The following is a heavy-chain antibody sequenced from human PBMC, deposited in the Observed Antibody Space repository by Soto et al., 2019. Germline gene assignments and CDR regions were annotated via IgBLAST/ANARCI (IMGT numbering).Heavy chain of an antibody. CDR3: AQGGPQQLVPNYYYYYGMDV. CDR2: IIPIFGTA. V-gene: IGHV1-69*13. D-gene: IGHD6-13*01. Sequence: VKVSCKASGGTFSSYAISWVRQAPGQGLEWMGGIIPIFGTANYAQKFQGRVTITADESTSTAYMELSSLRSEDTAVYYCAQGGPQQLVPNYYYYYGMDVWGQGTTVTVSS. CDR1: GGTFSSYA. J-gene: IGHJ6*02.